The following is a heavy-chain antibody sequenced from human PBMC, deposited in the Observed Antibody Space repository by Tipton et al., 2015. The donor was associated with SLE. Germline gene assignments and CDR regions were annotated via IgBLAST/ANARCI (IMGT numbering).Heavy chain of an antibody. CDR3: ARGIGSSWGHY. J-gene: IGHJ4*02. CDR1: GGSISISSHF. Sequence: LRLSCTVSGGSISISSHFWGWIRQPPEKGLEWIGSIYYSGNTYYNPSLKSRVSVSIDSSKNLFSLRLSSVTAADTAVYYCARGIGSSWGHYWGQGTLVTVSS. CDR2: IYYSGNT. D-gene: IGHD6-13*01. V-gene: IGHV4-39*01.